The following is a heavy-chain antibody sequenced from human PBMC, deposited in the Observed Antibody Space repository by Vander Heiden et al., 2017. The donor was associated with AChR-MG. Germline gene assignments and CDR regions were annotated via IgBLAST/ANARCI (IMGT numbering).Heavy chain of an antibody. V-gene: IGHV3-15*01. CDR3: AVESYYEIRD. Sequence: EVHLVESGGGLVKPGGSLRLSCAVSGLPPRNAWMSWVRQEPGKGLEWVGRVRTKADGGTSEYAAPVKGRFTVSRDDSQNMLYLQMNGLKTDDTGVYYCAVESYYEIRDWGQGTLVTVSS. D-gene: IGHD3-9*01. J-gene: IGHJ4*02. CDR2: VRTKADGGTS. CDR1: GLPPRNAW.